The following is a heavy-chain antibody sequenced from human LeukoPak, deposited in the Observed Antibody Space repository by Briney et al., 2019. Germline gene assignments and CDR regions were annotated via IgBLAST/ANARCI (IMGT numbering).Heavy chain of an antibody. Sequence: GGSLRLSCAASGFTFSDYYMSWIRQAPGKGLEWVSYISSSGSTIYYADSVTGRFTISRDNAKNSLYLQMNSLRAEDTAVYYCARDLPYSSSWYGYFYYGLDVWGQGTTVTVSS. CDR3: ARDLPYSSSWYGYFYYGLDV. D-gene: IGHD6-13*01. J-gene: IGHJ6*02. CDR2: ISSSGSTI. CDR1: GFTFSDYY. V-gene: IGHV3-11*04.